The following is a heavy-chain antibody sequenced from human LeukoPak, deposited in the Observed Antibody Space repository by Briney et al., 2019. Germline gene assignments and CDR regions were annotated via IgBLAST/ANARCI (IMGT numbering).Heavy chain of an antibody. CDR1: GFTFSSYG. V-gene: IGHV3-30*03. J-gene: IGHJ4*02. D-gene: IGHD6-6*01. CDR2: VSYDGSNK. Sequence: GGSLRLSCAASGFTFSSYGMHWVRQAPGKGLEWVAVVSYDGSNKYYADSVKGRFTISRDNSKNTLYLQMNSLRAEDTAVYYCARGGHSSSWGDYFDYWGQGTLVTVSS. CDR3: ARGGHSSSWGDYFDY.